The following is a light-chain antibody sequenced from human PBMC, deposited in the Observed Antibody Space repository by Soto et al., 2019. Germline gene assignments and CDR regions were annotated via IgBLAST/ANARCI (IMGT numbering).Light chain of an antibody. CDR2: KVY. Sequence: DVVMTQSPLSLPVTLGQPASISCRSSHGLLYSDGNTYLNWFHQRPGQSQRRXIYKVYNRDSGVQDRFSGSGSGTDFALKIRRVEAEDVGVYYCLQGSHWPTTFGQGTRLEIK. CDR3: LQGSHWPTT. CDR1: HGLLYSDGNTY. V-gene: IGKV2-30*01. J-gene: IGKJ5*01.